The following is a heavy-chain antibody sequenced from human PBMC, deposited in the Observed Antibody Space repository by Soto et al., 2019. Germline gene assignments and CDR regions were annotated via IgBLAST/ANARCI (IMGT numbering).Heavy chain of an antibody. CDR2: FYPSGKT. CDR3: ARCGLDYGMDV. Sequence: QVQLQESGPGLVKPSETLSLTCTVSGGSISSYYWCWTRQPAGKGLEWIGRFYPSGKTTYNPSLQSRLTITADTSTTVYSLNQASVTAADTAVYYCARCGLDYGMDVWGQGTTVTVSS. D-gene: IGHD3-16*01. V-gene: IGHV4-4*07. J-gene: IGHJ6*02. CDR1: GGSISSYY.